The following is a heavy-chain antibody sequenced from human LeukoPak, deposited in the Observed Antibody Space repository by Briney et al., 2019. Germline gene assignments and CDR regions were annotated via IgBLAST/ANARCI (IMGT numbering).Heavy chain of an antibody. Sequence: ASVKVSCKASGGTFSSYAISWVRQAPGQGLEWMGRIIPILGIANYAQKFQGRVTITADKSTSTAYMELSSLRSEDTAVYYCARDSNTSRAWIQLWFDYWGQGTLVTVSS. J-gene: IGHJ4*02. V-gene: IGHV1-69*04. CDR2: IIPILGIA. CDR3: ARDSNTSRAWIQLWFDY. CDR1: GGTFSSYA. D-gene: IGHD5-18*01.